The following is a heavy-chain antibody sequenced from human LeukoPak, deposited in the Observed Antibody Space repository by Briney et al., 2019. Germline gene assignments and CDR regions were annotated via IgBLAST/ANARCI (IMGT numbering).Heavy chain of an antibody. CDR2: ISNDDGSNK. CDR1: GFTFSHYA. Sequence: GRSLRLSCAASGFTFSHYAMHWVRQTPGKGLEWVALISNDDGSNKYYADSVKGRFTLSRDNSKNTLFPQMNSLRPEDTAVYYCAKDGFCTSTNCYPNHFHYWGQGTLVTVSS. V-gene: IGHV3-30*18. CDR3: AKDGFCTSTNCYPNHFHY. D-gene: IGHD2-2*01. J-gene: IGHJ4*02.